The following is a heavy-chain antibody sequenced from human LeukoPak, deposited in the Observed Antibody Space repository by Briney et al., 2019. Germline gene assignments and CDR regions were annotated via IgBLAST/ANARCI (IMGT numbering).Heavy chain of an antibody. CDR1: GYIVTSYA. CDR3: ARDPEYCSSTSCYPYYYYYGMDV. J-gene: IGHJ6*02. D-gene: IGHD2-2*01. Sequence: GASVKVSCKASGYIVTSYAMYRVRQAPGQRLELMGCTNAGNGNTKYSQKFQGRVTITRDTSASTAYMELSSLRSEDTAVYYCARDPEYCSSTSCYPYYYYYGMDVWGQGTTVTVSS. CDR2: TNAGNGNT. V-gene: IGHV1-3*01.